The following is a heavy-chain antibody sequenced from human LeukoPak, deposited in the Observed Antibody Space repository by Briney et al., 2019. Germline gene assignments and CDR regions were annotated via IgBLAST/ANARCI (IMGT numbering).Heavy chain of an antibody. J-gene: IGHJ4*02. CDR2: ISGSGGST. D-gene: IGHD5-24*01. CDR3: AKDLGDGYNLNFDY. Sequence: GGSLRLSCAASGFTSSSYAMSWVRQAPGKGLEWVSAISGSGGSTYYADSVKGRFTISRVNSKNTLYLQMNSLRAEDTAVYYCAKDLGDGYNLNFDYWGQGTLVTVSS. V-gene: IGHV3-23*01. CDR1: GFTSSSYA.